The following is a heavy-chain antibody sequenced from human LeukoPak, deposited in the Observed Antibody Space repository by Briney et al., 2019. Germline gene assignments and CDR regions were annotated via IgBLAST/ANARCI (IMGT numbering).Heavy chain of an antibody. J-gene: IGHJ4*02. V-gene: IGHV4-4*07. CDR3: ARVGYGGYGALDY. CDR2: IFSCGST. D-gene: IGHD4-23*01. Sequence: SDPLSLTCTISRESINNSYWRGLRDPAGIRQERIGRIFSCGSTLYNASLKSRVTMSVDTSKSQFSLKLNSVTAADSAVYYCARVGYGGYGALDYWGQGTLVTVSS. CDR1: RESINNSY.